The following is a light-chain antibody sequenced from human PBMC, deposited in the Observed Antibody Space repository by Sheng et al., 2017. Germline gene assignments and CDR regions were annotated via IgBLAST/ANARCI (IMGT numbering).Light chain of an antibody. J-gene: IGKJ2*01. CDR2: HAS. V-gene: IGKV1-8*01. CDR1: QDISNY. CDR3: QQLNSYPYT. Sequence: AIRMTQSPSSLSASTGDRVTIACRASQDISNYLAWYQQKPGRAPKLLIYHASSLQSGVPSRFSGSGSGTEFTLTISSLQPEDFATYYCQQLNSYPYTFGQGTKLEIK.